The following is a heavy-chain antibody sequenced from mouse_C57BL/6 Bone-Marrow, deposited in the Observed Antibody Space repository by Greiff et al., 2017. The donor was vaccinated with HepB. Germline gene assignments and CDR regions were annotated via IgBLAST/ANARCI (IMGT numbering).Heavy chain of an antibody. V-gene: IGHV14-1*01. CDR3: TTITIYYYGSSYYFDY. J-gene: IGHJ2*01. CDR2: IDPEDGDT. D-gene: IGHD1-1*01. Sequence: EVQLKESGAELVRPGASVKLSCTASGFNIKDYYMHWVKQRPEQGLEWIGRIDPEDGDTEYAPKFQGKATMTADTSSNTAYLQLSSLTSEDTAFYYCTTITIYYYGSSYYFDYWGQGTTLTVSS. CDR1: GFNIKDYY.